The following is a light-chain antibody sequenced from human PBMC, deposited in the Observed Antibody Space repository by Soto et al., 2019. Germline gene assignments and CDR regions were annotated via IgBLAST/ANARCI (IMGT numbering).Light chain of an antibody. Sequence: DIQMTQSPSSLSASVGDRVTITCQASQDISNYLNWYQQKPGKAPKLLIYDASNLETGVPSRFSGSGSGTDFTFTISILQPEDIATYYWQQYDNLPTFGQGTKVEIK. J-gene: IGKJ1*01. CDR2: DAS. V-gene: IGKV1-33*01. CDR1: QDISNY. CDR3: QQYDNLPT.